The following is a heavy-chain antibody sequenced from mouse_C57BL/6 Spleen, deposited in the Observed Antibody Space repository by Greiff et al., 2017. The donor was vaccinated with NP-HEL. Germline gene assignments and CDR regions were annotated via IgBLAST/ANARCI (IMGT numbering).Heavy chain of an antibody. CDR2: IYPSDSET. CDR3: ARAWDEGY. D-gene: IGHD4-1*01. J-gene: IGHJ2*01. Sequence: VQLQQPGAELVRPGSSVKLSCKASGYTFTSYWMDWVKRRPGQGLEWIGNIYPSDSETHYNQKFKDKATLTVDKSSSTAYMQLSSLTSEDSAVYYCARAWDEGYWGQGTTLTVSS. V-gene: IGHV1-61*01. CDR1: GYTFTSYW.